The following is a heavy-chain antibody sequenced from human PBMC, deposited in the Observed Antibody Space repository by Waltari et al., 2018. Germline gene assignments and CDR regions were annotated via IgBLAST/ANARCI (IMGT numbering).Heavy chain of an antibody. Sequence: EVQLVESGGGLVQPGGSLRLSCAASGFTFSSYSMNWVRQAPGKGLAWVSYISSSSSTIYYADSVKGRCTISRDNAKNSLYLQMNSRRAEDTAVYYCASQDIAAAGTWDYWGQGTLVTVSS. J-gene: IGHJ4*02. D-gene: IGHD6-13*01. CDR3: ASQDIAAAGTWDY. V-gene: IGHV3-48*01. CDR2: ISSSSSTI. CDR1: GFTFSSYS.